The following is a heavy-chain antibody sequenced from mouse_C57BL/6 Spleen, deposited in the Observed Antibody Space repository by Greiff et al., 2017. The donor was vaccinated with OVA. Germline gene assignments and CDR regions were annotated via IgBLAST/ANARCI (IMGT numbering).Heavy chain of an antibody. V-gene: IGHV7-3*01. Sequence: EVKVVESGGGLVQPGGSLSLSCAASGFTFTDYYMSWVRQPPGKALEWLGFIRNKANGYTTEYSASVKGRFTISRDNSQSILYLQMNALRAEDSATYYCARYNWDGFDYWGQGTTLTVSS. CDR3: ARYNWDGFDY. J-gene: IGHJ2*01. CDR2: IRNKANGYTT. D-gene: IGHD4-1*01. CDR1: GFTFTDYY.